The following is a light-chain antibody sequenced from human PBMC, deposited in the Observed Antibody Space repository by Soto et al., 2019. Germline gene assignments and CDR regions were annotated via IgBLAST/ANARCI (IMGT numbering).Light chain of an antibody. V-gene: IGKV3-11*01. Sequence: LFTQAPATLSLSPGERATLSCRASQSVSSYLAWYQQKPGQAPRLLIYDASNRATGIPARFSGSGSGTDFTLTISSLEPEDFAVYYCQQRSNWVTFGQGTRLEIK. CDR1: QSVSSY. CDR2: DAS. CDR3: QQRSNWVT. J-gene: IGKJ5*01.